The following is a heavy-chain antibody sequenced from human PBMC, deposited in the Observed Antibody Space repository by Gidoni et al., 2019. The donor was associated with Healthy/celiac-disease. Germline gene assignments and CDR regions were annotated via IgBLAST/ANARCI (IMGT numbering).Heavy chain of an antibody. J-gene: IGHJ3*02. CDR3: ARYSGSYLDAFDI. V-gene: IGHV4-39*01. Sequence: QLQLQESGPGLVKPSETLSLTCTGYGGSISSSSYYWGWIRQPPGKGLEWIGGIYYGGGTYYNPSLKSRVTISIDTSKNQFSLKLSSVTAADTAVYYCARYSGSYLDAFDIWGQGTMVTVSS. CDR2: IYYGGGT. CDR1: GGSISSSSYY. D-gene: IGHD1-26*01.